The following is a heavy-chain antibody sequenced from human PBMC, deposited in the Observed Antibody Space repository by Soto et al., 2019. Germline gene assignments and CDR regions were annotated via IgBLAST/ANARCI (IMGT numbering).Heavy chain of an antibody. CDR3: ARAGGYEVPGNNWFGP. D-gene: IGHD5-12*01. Sequence: PSETLSLTCTVSGGSISSHYWSWIRQPAGRGLEWIGRIYAGGSTNYNPSLKSRVTMSLDTSRNQFSLKLTSVTAADTAMYYCARAGGYEVPGNNWFGPWGQRTLVTVSS. J-gene: IGHJ5*02. CDR2: IYAGGST. CDR1: GGSISSHY. V-gene: IGHV4-4*07.